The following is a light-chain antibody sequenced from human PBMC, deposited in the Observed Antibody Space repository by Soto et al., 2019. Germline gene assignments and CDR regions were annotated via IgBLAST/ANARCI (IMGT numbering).Light chain of an antibody. CDR2: AAY. Sequence: IQLTQSPSSLSASVGDRVTVTCRASQGISSYLAWYQQQPGKAPKLLIYAAYTLQRGVSSRFSGSGAGTDFTLTISSLQPEDFATYYYQQLNSYHPTFGQGTKLEIK. V-gene: IGKV1-9*01. J-gene: IGKJ2*01. CDR3: QQLNSYHPT. CDR1: QGISSY.